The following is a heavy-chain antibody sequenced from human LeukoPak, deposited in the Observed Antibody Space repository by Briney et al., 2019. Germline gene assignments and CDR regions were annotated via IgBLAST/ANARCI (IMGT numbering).Heavy chain of an antibody. J-gene: IGHJ6*03. Sequence: ASVKVSCKVSGYTLTELSMHWVRQAPGKGVEWMGGFDPEDGETIYAQKFQGRVTMTEDTSTDTAYMELSSLRSEDTSVYYCATDPRGYYYYMDVWGKGTTVTVSS. CDR1: GYTLTELS. V-gene: IGHV1-24*01. CDR3: ATDPRGYYYYMDV. D-gene: IGHD3-10*01. CDR2: FDPEDGET.